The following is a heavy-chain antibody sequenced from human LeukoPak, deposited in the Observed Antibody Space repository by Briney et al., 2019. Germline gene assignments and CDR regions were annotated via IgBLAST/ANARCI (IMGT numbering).Heavy chain of an antibody. CDR2: IYYSGST. J-gene: IGHJ6*02. CDR3: ARGPWGLPLYYYYGMDV. Sequence: PSETLSLTCTVSGGSISSYYWSWIRQPPGKGLEWIGYIYYSGSTNYNPSLKSRVTISVDTSKNQFSLKLGSVTAADTAVYYCARGPWGLPLYYYYGMDVWGQGTTVTVSS. V-gene: IGHV4-59*12. D-gene: IGHD7-27*01. CDR1: GGSISSYY.